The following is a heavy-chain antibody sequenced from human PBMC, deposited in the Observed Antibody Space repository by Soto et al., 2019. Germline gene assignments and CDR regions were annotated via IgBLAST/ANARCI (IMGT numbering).Heavy chain of an antibody. CDR2: ISGSGDST. CDR3: AKDRDGYNSLQYYFDY. CDR1: GFTFSSYA. J-gene: IGHJ4*02. V-gene: IGHV3-23*01. Sequence: PGGSLRLSCAASGFTFSSYAMSWVRQAPGKGLEWVSAISGSGDSTYYADSVKGRFTISRDNSKNTLYLQMNSLRAEDTAVYYWAKDRDGYNSLQYYFDYWGQGTLVTVSS. D-gene: IGHD5-12*01.